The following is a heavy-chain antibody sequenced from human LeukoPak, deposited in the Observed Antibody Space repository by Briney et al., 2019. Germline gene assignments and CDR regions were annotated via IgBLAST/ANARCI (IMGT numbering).Heavy chain of an antibody. Sequence: SETLSLTCTVSGGSISSSYWSWIRQPAGKGLEYIGRIYTGGSTNYNPSLKSRVTMSVDTSKNHFSLKLSSVTAADTALYYCAGSRYCSGGTCYATFDYWGQGTLVTVSS. V-gene: IGHV4-4*07. CDR3: AGSRYCSGGTCYATFDY. D-gene: IGHD2-15*01. CDR2: IYTGGST. J-gene: IGHJ4*02. CDR1: GGSISSSY.